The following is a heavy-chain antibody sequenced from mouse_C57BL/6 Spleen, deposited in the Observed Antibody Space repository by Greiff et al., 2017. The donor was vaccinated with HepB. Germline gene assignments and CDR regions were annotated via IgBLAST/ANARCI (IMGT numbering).Heavy chain of an antibody. Sequence: EVHLVESGGGLVKPGGSLKLSCAASGFTFSSYAMSWVRQTPEKRLEWVATISDGGSYTYYPDNVKGRFTISRDNAKNNLYLQMSHLKSEDTAMYYCARLYYGNYGEVFDYWGQGTTLTVSS. D-gene: IGHD2-1*01. CDR2: ISDGGSYT. J-gene: IGHJ2*01. V-gene: IGHV5-4*01. CDR1: GFTFSSYA. CDR3: ARLYYGNYGEVFDY.